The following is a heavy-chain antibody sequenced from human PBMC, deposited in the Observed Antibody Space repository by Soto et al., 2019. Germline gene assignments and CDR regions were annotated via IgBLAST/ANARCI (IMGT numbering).Heavy chain of an antibody. V-gene: IGHV3-73*01. Sequence: EVQLVESGGGLVQPGGSLKLSCAASGFTFSDSTVHWVRQASGKGLEWVGRIRSKADSYATAYAASVKGRFTISRDDSQNTAYLHMSSLKNEDTAVYYCTGRQLENWGQGTLVTVSS. CDR1: GFTFSDST. CDR2: IRSKADSYAT. D-gene: IGHD6-13*01. J-gene: IGHJ4*02. CDR3: TGRQLEN.